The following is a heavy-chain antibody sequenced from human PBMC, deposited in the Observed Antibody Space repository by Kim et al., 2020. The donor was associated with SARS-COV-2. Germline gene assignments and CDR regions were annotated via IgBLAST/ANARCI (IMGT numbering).Heavy chain of an antibody. CDR1: GYSFTSYW. V-gene: IGHV5-51*01. CDR3: ASSKARGLRFLERPPGY. J-gene: IGHJ4*02. CDR2: IYPGDSDT. Sequence: GESLKISCKGSGYSFTSYWIGWVRQMPGKGLEWMGIIYPGDSDTRYSPSFQGQVTISADKSISTAYLQWSSLKASDTAMYYCASSKARGLRFLERPPGYWGQGTLVTVSS. D-gene: IGHD3-3*01.